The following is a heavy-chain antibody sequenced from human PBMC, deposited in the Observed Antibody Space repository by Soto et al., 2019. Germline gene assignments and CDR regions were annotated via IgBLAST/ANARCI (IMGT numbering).Heavy chain of an antibody. V-gene: IGHV1-58*01. J-gene: IGHJ6*02. Sequence: SVKVSCKASGFTFTSSSVQWVRQARGQRLEWIGWIVVGSGNTNYAQKFQERVTITRDMSTSTAYMELSSLRSEDTAVYYCAARTYGSGTQADYYGMDVWGQGTTVTVSS. CDR1: GFTFTSSS. CDR2: IVVGSGNT. D-gene: IGHD3-10*01. CDR3: AARTYGSGTQADYYGMDV.